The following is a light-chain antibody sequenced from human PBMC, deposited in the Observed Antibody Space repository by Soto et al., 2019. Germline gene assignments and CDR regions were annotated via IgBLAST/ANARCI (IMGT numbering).Light chain of an antibody. Sequence: EIVLTQSPGTLSLSPVGRATLSCRASQSVSSSYLAWYQQKPGQAPRLLIYGASSRATGIPDRFSGSGSGTDFTLTISRLEPEDFAVYYCQQYGSSPLTFGGGTKVEIK. CDR3: QQYGSSPLT. J-gene: IGKJ4*01. CDR2: GAS. V-gene: IGKV3-20*01. CDR1: QSVSSSY.